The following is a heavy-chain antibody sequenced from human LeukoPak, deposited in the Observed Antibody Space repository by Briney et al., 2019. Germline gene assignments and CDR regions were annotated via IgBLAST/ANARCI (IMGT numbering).Heavy chain of an antibody. V-gene: IGHV4-39*01. CDR3: ARTPDYGGETFFDY. Sequence: SETLSLTCTVSGGSISSSSYYWGWIRQPPGKWLEWIGSIYYSGSTYYNPSLKRRVTISVDTSKNQVSLKLSSVTAADTAVYYCARTPDYGGETFFDYWGQGTLVTVSS. D-gene: IGHD4-23*01. CDR1: GGSISSSSYY. J-gene: IGHJ4*02. CDR2: IYYSGST.